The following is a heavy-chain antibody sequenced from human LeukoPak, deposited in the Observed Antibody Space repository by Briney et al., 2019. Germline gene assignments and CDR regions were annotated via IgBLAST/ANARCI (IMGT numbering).Heavy chain of an antibody. CDR2: IIPIFGTA. V-gene: IGHV1-69*05. D-gene: IGHD3-22*01. CDR3: ARDPHGIYYYDSSGYYWNNWFDP. J-gene: IGHJ5*02. Sequence: SVRVSCKASGGTFSSYAISWVRQAPGQGLEWMGGIIPIFGTANYAQKFQGRVTITTDESTSTAYMELSSLRSEDTAVYYCARDPHGIYYYDSSGYYWNNWFDPWGQGTLVTVSS. CDR1: GGTFSSYA.